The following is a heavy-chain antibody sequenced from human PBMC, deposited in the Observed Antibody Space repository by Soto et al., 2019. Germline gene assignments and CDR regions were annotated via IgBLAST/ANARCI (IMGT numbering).Heavy chain of an antibody. CDR2: IWYDGSNK. CDR3: ARDKGQQLHGWYFDY. Sequence: GGSLRLSCAASGFTFSSYGMHWVRQAPGKGLEWVAVIWYDGSNKYYADSVKGRFTISRDNSKNTLYLQMNSLRAEDTAVYYCARDKGQQLHGWYFDYWGQGTLVTVSS. J-gene: IGHJ4*02. CDR1: GFTFSSYG. D-gene: IGHD6-13*01. V-gene: IGHV3-33*01.